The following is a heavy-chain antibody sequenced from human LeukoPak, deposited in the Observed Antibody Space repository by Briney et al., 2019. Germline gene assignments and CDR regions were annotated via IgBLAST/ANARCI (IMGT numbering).Heavy chain of an antibody. J-gene: IGHJ4*02. CDR3: ARGGEAVAGFDY. V-gene: IGHV4-34*01. Sequence: PSETLSLTCAVYGGSFSGYYWSWIRQPPGKGLEWIGEINHSGSTNYNPSLKSRVTISVDTSKNQFSLKLSPVTAADTAVYYCARGGEAVAGFDYWGQGTLVTVSS. CDR1: GGSFSGYY. D-gene: IGHD6-19*01. CDR2: INHSGST.